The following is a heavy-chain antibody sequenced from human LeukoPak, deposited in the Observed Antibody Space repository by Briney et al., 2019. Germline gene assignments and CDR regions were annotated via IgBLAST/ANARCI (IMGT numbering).Heavy chain of an antibody. D-gene: IGHD6-13*01. Sequence: GGSLRLSCEVSGFTFTDYWMNWVRQAPGKGPEWVASIRQDGSEKTYVDSVKGRLTISRDNTKNSLSLQLNGLRAEDTAVYYCARDGTAAGLYFDLWGQGTLVTVSS. CDR2: IRQDGSEK. CDR3: ARDGTAAGLYFDL. CDR1: GFTFTDYW. J-gene: IGHJ4*01. V-gene: IGHV3-7*01.